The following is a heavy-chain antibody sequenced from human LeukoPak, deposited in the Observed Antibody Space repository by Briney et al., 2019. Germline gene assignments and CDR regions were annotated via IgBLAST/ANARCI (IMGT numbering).Heavy chain of an antibody. J-gene: IGHJ3*02. CDR1: GFTFSTYA. CDR3: ARARSSYGYGDAFDI. Sequence: GGSLRLSCAASGFTFSTYAMNWVRQAPGKGLEWVAVISYDGSSKYYADSVKGRFTISRDNSKNTLYLQMNSLRAEDTAVYYCARARSSYGYGDAFDIWGQGTMVTVSS. CDR2: ISYDGSSK. V-gene: IGHV3-30*04. D-gene: IGHD5-18*01.